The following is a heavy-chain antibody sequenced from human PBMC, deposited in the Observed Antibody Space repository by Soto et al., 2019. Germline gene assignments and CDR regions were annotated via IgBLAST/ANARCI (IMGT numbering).Heavy chain of an antibody. CDR1: GYTFTSYG. CDR2: ISGYNGHT. J-gene: IGHJ3*01. V-gene: IGHV1-18*01. CDR3: VKKGGDALACADGAFDF. D-gene: IGHD3-10*01. Sequence: QVQLVQSGSEVKKPGASVKVSCKASGYTFTSYGINWVRQAPGQALEWMGWISGYNGHTVDAQNFQDRVTITTDTSTSTANMEAEIVRSDVTSVDFCVKKGGDALACADGAFDFWGQGTMVTVSS.